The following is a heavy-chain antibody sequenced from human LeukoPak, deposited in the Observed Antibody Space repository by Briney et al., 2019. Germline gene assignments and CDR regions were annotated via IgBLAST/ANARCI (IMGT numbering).Heavy chain of an antibody. D-gene: IGHD3-10*01. CDR3: ASGPMVRGEPYYYYGMDV. V-gene: IGHV4-31*03. Sequence: SQTLSLTCTVSGGSISSGGYYWSWIRQHPGKGLEWIGYIYYSGSTYYNPSLKSRVAISVDTSKNQFSLKLSSVTAADTAVYYCASGPMVRGEPYYYYGMDVWGQGTTVTVSS. CDR1: GGSISSGGYY. J-gene: IGHJ6*02. CDR2: IYYSGST.